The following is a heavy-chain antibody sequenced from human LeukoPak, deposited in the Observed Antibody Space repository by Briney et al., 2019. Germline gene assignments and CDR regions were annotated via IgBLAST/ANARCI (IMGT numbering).Heavy chain of an antibody. V-gene: IGHV4-39*01. J-gene: IGHJ4*02. Sequence: SETLSLTCTVSGGSISSYYWSWIRQPPGKGLEWIGSIYYSGSTYYNPSLKSRVTISVDTSKNQFSLKLSSVTAADTAVYYCARRGVRLDSSHTLNWGQGTLVTVSS. CDR1: GGSISSYY. D-gene: IGHD6-13*01. CDR2: IYYSGST. CDR3: ARRGVRLDSSHTLN.